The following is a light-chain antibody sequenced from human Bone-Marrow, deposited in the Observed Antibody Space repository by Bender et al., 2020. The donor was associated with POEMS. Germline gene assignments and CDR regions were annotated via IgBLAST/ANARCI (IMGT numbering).Light chain of an antibody. Sequence: QSALTQPASASGSPGQSVTISCTGTSSDVGGYNYVSWYQQYPGKAPKLMISEVSKRPSGVSNRFSGSKSGNTASLTISGLQAEDEADYYCCSYANTSTDVVFGGGTKLTVL. CDR1: SSDVGGYNY. V-gene: IGLV2-14*03. CDR3: CSYANTSTDVV. CDR2: EVS. J-gene: IGLJ2*01.